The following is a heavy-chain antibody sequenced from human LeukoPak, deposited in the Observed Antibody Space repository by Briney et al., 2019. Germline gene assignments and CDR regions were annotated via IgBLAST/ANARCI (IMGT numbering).Heavy chain of an antibody. J-gene: IGHJ3*02. CDR3: ARALADYYDSSGPDAFDI. CDR2: IYPRDGST. Sequence: ASVKVSCKASGYTFTSNYIHWVRQAPGQGLEWMGMIYPRDGSTSYAQKFQGRVTVTRDTSTSTVHMELSGLRSEDTAVYYCARALADYYDSSGPDAFDIWGQGTMVTVSS. CDR1: GYTFTSNY. V-gene: IGHV1-46*01. D-gene: IGHD3-22*01.